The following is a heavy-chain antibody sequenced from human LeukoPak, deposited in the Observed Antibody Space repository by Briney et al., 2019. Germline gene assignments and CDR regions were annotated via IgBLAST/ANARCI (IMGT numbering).Heavy chain of an antibody. V-gene: IGHV3-48*03. CDR2: ISSSGSTI. CDR3: ARDGDLTPAVPLDY. CDR1: GFTFSSYE. J-gene: IGHJ4*02. Sequence: PGGSLRLSCAASGFTFSSYEMNWVRQVPGKGLEWVSYISSSGSTIYYADSVKGRFAISRDNAKNSLYLQMNSLRAEDTAVYYCARDGDLTPAVPLDYWAQGTLVTVSS. D-gene: IGHD6-25*01.